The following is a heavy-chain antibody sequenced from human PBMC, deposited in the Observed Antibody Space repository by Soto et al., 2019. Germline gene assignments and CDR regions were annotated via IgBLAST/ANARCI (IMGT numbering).Heavy chain of an antibody. Sequence: SETLSLTCAVSGGSISSSNWWSWVRQPPGKGLEWIGEIYHSGSTNYNPSLKSRVTISVDKSKNQFSLKLSSVTAADTAVYYCARNIVVVVAATGSKYSWFDPWGKGTRGTVS. V-gene: IGHV4-4*02. CDR1: GGSISSSNW. CDR2: IYHSGST. J-gene: IGHJ5*02. CDR3: ARNIVVVVAATGSKYSWFDP. D-gene: IGHD2-15*01.